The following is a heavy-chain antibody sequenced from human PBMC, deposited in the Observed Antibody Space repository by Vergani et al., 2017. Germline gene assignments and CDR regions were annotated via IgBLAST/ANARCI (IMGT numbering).Heavy chain of an antibody. J-gene: IGHJ4*02. Sequence: QLQLQESGPGLVKPSETLSLTCTVSGGSISSSSYYWGWIRQPPGKGLEWIGSIYYSGSTYYNPSLKSRVTISVDTSKNQFSLKLSSVTAADTAVYCCARLSSLSVLRFLAWPRIDYWGQGTLVTVSS. CDR3: ARLSSLSVLRFLAWPRIDY. V-gene: IGHV4-39*01. CDR1: GGSISSSSYY. CDR2: IYYSGST. D-gene: IGHD3-3*01.